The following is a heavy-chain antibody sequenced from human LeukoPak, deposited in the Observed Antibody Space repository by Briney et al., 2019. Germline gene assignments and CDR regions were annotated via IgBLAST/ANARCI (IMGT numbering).Heavy chain of an antibody. CDR3: ARRAGAYSHPYDY. V-gene: IGHV3-30*02. D-gene: IGHD4/OR15-4a*01. CDR1: GFTFSSYG. Sequence: PGGSLRLSCAASGFTFSSYGMHWVRQAPGKGLEWVAFIRYDGIIKYYADSVKGRFTISRDNAKNSLYLQMNSLRAEDTAVYYCARRAGAYSHPYDYWGQGTLVTVSS. J-gene: IGHJ4*02. CDR2: IRYDGIIK.